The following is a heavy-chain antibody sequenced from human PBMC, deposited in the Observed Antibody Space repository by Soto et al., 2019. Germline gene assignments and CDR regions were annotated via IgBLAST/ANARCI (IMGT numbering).Heavy chain of an antibody. V-gene: IGHV1-18*01. Sequence: QVQLVQSGAEVKKPGASVKVSCKASGYTFTSYGISWVRQAPGQGLEWMGWISAYNGNTNYAQKLQGRVTMTTDTTTSTAYMELRSLRSDDTAVYYCARSDCSGGSCYSYYFDYWGQGTLVTVSS. J-gene: IGHJ4*02. CDR2: ISAYNGNT. D-gene: IGHD2-15*01. CDR3: ARSDCSGGSCYSYYFDY. CDR1: GYTFTSYG.